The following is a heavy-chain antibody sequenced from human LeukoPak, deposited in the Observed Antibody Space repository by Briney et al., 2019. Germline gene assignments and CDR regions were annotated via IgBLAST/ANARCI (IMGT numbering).Heavy chain of an antibody. CDR3: ARIPSMVNYYYGMDV. Sequence: NPSETLSLTCTVSGGSISSYYWSWIRQPPGKGLEWIGYIFYSGSTNYNPSLKSQITISVDTSKNQFSLKLNSVTAADTAVYYCARIPSMVNYYYGMDVWGQGTTVTVSS. CDR1: GGSISSYY. V-gene: IGHV4-59*01. J-gene: IGHJ6*02. CDR2: IFYSGST. D-gene: IGHD4/OR15-4a*01.